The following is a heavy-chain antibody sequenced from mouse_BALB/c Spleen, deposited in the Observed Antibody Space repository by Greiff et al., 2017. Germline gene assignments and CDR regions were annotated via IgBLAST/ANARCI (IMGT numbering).Heavy chain of an antibody. V-gene: IGHV1-77*01. CDR1: GYTFTDYV. CDR3: AREGDGYEREGYYAMDY. Sequence: QVQLKESGPELVKPGASVKMSCKASGYTFTDYVISWVKQRTGQGLEWIGEIYPGSGSTYYNEKFKGKATLTADKSSNTAYMQLSSLTSEDSAVYYCAREGDGYEREGYYAMDYWGQGTSVTVSS. J-gene: IGHJ4*01. CDR2: IYPGSGST. D-gene: IGHD2-2*01.